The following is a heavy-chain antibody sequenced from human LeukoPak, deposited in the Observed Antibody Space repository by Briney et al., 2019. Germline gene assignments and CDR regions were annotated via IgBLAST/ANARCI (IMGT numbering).Heavy chain of an antibody. J-gene: IGHJ6*03. CDR1: GFTFRSYW. Sequence: GGSLRLSCAASGFTFRSYWMHWVRQAPGKGLVWVSRIYSDGSSPSYADSVKGRFTISRDNAKNTLYLQMNSLRAEDTAVYYCARERDYYDSSGQYYYYYYMDVWGKGTTVTVSS. D-gene: IGHD3-22*01. CDR2: IYSDGSSP. CDR3: ARERDYYDSSGQYYYYYYMDV. V-gene: IGHV3-74*01.